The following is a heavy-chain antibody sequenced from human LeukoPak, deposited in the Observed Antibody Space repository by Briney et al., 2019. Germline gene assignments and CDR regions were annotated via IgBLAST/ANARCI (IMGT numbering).Heavy chain of an antibody. CDR3: ARGSPTWIRESFSRIGEVPFSY. D-gene: IGHD2/OR15-2a*01. CDR1: GGSITSGGYF. V-gene: IGHV4-31*03. J-gene: IGHJ4*02. Sequence: PSETLSLTCTVSGGSITSGGYFWSWIRQHPGKGLECIGHISYSGSTYYTPSLKSRVTISADTSKNQFSLKLSSVTAADTAVYYCARGSPTWIRESFSRIGEVPFSYWGQGTLVTVSS. CDR2: ISYSGST.